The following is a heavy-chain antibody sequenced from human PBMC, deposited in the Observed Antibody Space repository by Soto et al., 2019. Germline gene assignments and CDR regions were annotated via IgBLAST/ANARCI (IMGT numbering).Heavy chain of an antibody. CDR3: ARDGEDGSGSDGMDV. V-gene: IGHV4-31*03. D-gene: IGHD3-10*01. CDR2: IYYSGST. CDR1: GGSISSGGYY. Sequence: QVQLRESGPGLVKTSQTQSLTCTVSGGSISSGGYYWSWIRQHPGKGLEWIGYIYYSGSTYYNPSLKSRITISVDTSKNPFSLKLSSVTAADTAVYYCARDGEDGSGSDGMDVWGQGTTVTVSS. J-gene: IGHJ6*02.